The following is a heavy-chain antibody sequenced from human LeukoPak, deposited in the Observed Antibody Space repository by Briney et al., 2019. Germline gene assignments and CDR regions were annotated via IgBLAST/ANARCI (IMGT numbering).Heavy chain of an antibody. CDR2: IRSKANSYAT. V-gene: IGHV3-73*01. CDR1: GFTFSGSA. Sequence: GGSLRLSCAASGFTFSGSAIHWVRQASGKGLEWVGRIRSKANSYATSSAASVKGGFTISRDDSKNTAYLQMNSLKTEDTAVYYCTRDYGVLFDYWGQGTLVTVSS. D-gene: IGHD4-17*01. J-gene: IGHJ4*02. CDR3: TRDYGVLFDY.